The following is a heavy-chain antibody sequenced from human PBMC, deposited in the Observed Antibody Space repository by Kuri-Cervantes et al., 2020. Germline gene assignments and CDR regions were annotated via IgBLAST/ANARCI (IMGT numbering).Heavy chain of an antibody. CDR2: INPSGGST. J-gene: IGHJ6*02. Sequence: ASVKVSCKASGYTFTSYYMHWVRQAPGQGLEWVGIINPSGGSTSYAQKFQGRVTMTRDTSTSTVYMELSRLRSDDTAVYYCAREEGLWFGELSYYGMDVWGQGTTVTVSS. D-gene: IGHD3-10*01. CDR1: GYTFTSYY. V-gene: IGHV1-46*01. CDR3: AREEGLWFGELSYYGMDV.